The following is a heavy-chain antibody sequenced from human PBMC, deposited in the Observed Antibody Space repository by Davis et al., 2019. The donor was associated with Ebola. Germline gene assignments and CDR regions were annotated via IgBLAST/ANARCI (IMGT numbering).Heavy chain of an antibody. CDR3: ARGWLRTKFDY. D-gene: IGHD1-1*01. CDR1: GDSVPSKSAA. CDR2: TYYKSKWYN. Sequence: HPQIPSLTRAISGDSVPSKSAAWNWLRQSPSRGLECLGRTYYKSKWYNDYAESVKSRITISPDTSKNQSSLHLNSVTPEDTAVYFCARGWLRTKFDYWGQGTLVTVSS. J-gene: IGHJ4*02. V-gene: IGHV6-1*01.